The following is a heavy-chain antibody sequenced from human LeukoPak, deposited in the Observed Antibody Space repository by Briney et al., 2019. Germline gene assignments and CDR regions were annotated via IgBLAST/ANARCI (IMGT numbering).Heavy chain of an antibody. J-gene: IGHJ5*02. V-gene: IGHV4-34*01. CDR2: INHSGST. D-gene: IGHD2-15*01. CDR3: ARGMGYCSGGSCYFPPNWFDP. Sequence: PSETLSLTCAVYGGSFSGYYWSWIRQPPGKGLEWIGEINHSGSTNYNPSLKSRVTISVDTSKNQFSLKLSSVTAADTAVYYCARGMGYCSGGSCYFPPNWFDPWGQGTLVTVSS. CDR1: GGSFSGYY.